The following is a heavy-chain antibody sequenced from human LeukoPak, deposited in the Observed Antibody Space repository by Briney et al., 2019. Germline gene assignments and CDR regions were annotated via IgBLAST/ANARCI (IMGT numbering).Heavy chain of an antibody. CDR2: IYYSGNT. Sequence: SETLSLTCTVSGGSISSYYWSWIRRPPGKGLEWIGYIYYSGNTNYNPSLKSRVTISVDTSKNQFSLKLSSVTAADTAVYYCARGSSSDYWGQGTLVTVSS. J-gene: IGHJ4*02. CDR3: ARGSSSDY. V-gene: IGHV4-59*01. CDR1: GGSISSYY.